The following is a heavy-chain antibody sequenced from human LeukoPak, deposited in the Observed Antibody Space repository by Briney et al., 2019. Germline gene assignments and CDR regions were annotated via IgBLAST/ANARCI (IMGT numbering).Heavy chain of an antibody. CDR1: GGSFSGYY. CDR3: ARHGGYYSYGINDY. D-gene: IGHD5-18*01. V-gene: IGHV4-34*01. CDR2: INHSGST. Sequence: PSETLSLTRAVYGGSFSGYYWSWIRQPPGKGLEWIGEINHSGSTNYNPSLKSRVTISVDTSKNQFSLKLSSVTAADTAVYYCARHGGYYSYGINDYWGQGTLVTVSS. J-gene: IGHJ4*02.